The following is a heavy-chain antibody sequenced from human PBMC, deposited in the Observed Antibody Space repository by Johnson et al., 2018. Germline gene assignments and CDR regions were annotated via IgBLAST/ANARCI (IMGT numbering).Heavy chain of an antibody. CDR3: ARDNLYDYDSRAYSFGGYFQH. J-gene: IGHJ1*01. V-gene: IGHV3-66*02. D-gene: IGHD3-22*01. CDR1: GFTVSSNY. CDR2: IYSGGST. Sequence: VQLVQSGGGLVQPGGSLRLSCAASGFTVSSNYMSWVRQAPGKGLEWVSVIYSGGSTYYADSVKGRFTISRDNSKNTLYFQMNSLRAEDTAVYYCARDNLYDYDSRAYSFGGYFQHWGQGTLVTVSS.